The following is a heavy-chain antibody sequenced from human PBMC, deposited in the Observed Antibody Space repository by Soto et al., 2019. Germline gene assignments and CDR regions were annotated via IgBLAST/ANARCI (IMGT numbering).Heavy chain of an antibody. CDR1: GLAFSTADRA. CDR3: SHGRSNGKDIFFEI. D-gene: IGHD1-1*01. Sequence: QITLKESGPTLVKPTQTLTLTCTFSGLAFSTADRAVGWIRQAPGKALDWLALIDGDDNKRYSPSLKNRLTNASDNPKKRVVLTMTRMDSVDKAKYFFSHGRSNGKDIFFEIWGQGTLVTVSA. CDR2: IDGDDNK. V-gene: IGHV2-5*02. J-gene: IGHJ4*02.